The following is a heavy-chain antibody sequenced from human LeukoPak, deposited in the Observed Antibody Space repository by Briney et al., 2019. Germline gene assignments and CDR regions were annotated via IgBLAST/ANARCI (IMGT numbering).Heavy chain of an antibody. V-gene: IGHV5-51*01. D-gene: IGHD2-2*02. CDR3: ARLGCSSTSCYTLRYYYYYMDV. J-gene: IGHJ6*03. CDR2: IYPGDSDT. Sequence: GESLKISCKGSGYSFTSYWIGWVRQMPGKGLEWKGIIYPGDSDTRYSPSFQGQVTISADKSISTAYLQWSSLKASDTAMYYCARLGCSSTSCYTLRYYYYYMDVWGKGTTVTVSS. CDR1: GYSFTSYW.